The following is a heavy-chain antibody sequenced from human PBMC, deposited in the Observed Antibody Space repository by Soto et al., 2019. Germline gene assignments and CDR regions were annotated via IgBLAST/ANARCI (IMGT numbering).Heavy chain of an antibody. J-gene: IGHJ6*02. Sequence: GGSLRLSCAASGFTFSSYGMHWVRQAPGKGLEWVAVIWYDGSNKYYADSVKGRFTISRDNSKNTLYLQMNSLRAEDTAVYYCARDRPSSSSSLSGGMDVWGQGTTVTVSS. V-gene: IGHV3-33*01. D-gene: IGHD6-6*01. CDR2: IWYDGSNK. CDR3: ARDRPSSSSSLSGGMDV. CDR1: GFTFSSYG.